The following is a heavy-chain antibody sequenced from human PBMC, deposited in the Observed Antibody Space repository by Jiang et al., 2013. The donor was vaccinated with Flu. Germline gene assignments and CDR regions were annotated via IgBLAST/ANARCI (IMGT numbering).Heavy chain of an antibody. CDR1: GYTFTGYY. CDR3: ARGDYGDMFDY. CDR2: INPTSGDT. V-gene: IGHV1-2*06. D-gene: IGHD4-17*01. Sequence: GAEVKNPGASVKVSCEASGYTFTGYYIHWVRQAPGQGLEWMGRINPTSGDTKYAQKFQGRVTLTRDTSISTAYVDLTRLISDDTAVYYCARGDYGDMFDYWGQGTLVTVSS. J-gene: IGHJ4*02.